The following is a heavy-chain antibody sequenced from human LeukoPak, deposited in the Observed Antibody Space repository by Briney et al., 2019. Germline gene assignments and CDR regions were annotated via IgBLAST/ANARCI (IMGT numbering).Heavy chain of an antibody. CDR1: GFTFTSYA. Sequence: GGSLRLSCAASGFTFTSYAMSWVRQAPGKGLEWVSTISGSGGSTYYADSVKGRFTISRDNSKNTLYLQMNSLRAEDTAVYSCAKNGEVLPGFAPWGKGPLVTVS. CDR3: AKNGEVLPGFAP. V-gene: IGHV3-23*01. D-gene: IGHD1-26*01. J-gene: IGHJ5*02. CDR2: ISGSGGST.